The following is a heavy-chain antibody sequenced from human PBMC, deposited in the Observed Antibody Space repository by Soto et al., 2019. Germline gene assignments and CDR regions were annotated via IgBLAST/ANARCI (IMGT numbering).Heavy chain of an antibody. Sequence: QVQLVESGGGVVQPGRSLRLSCAASGFTFSSYGMHWVRQAPGKGLEWVAVISYDGSNKYYADSVKGRFTISRDNSKNTLYLQMNSLRAEDTAVYYCAKEIVAATAYRWYGMDVWGQGTTVTVSS. V-gene: IGHV3-30*18. CDR3: AKEIVAATAYRWYGMDV. CDR1: GFTFSSYG. CDR2: ISYDGSNK. D-gene: IGHD2-15*01. J-gene: IGHJ6*02.